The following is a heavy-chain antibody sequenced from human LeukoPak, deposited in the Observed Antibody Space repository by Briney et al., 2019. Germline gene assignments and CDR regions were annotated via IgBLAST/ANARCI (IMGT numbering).Heavy chain of an antibody. V-gene: IGHV3-30*18. CDR2: TSYDGSHK. J-gene: IGHJ1*01. Sequence: PGGSLRLSCAASGFTFINSGMHWVRQAPGQGLEWVAVTSYDGSHKYYADSVKGRFTISRDDSKNTVSLQMNSLRTEDTAVYFCAKGGGSYGWDLQHWGQGTLVTVSS. D-gene: IGHD1-26*01. CDR3: AKGGGSYGWDLQH. CDR1: GFTFINSG.